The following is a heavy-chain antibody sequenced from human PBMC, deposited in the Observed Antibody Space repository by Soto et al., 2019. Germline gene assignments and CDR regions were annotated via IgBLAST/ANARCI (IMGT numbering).Heavy chain of an antibody. D-gene: IGHD5-12*01. Sequence: SETLSLTCVVSGGSLSSYYWSWIRQPPGKGLEWIGYIYYSGSTNYNPSLKSRVTISVDTSKNQFSLKLSSVTAADTAVYYCARHRNWLQSPTYLDLWGPGTLVTVS. CDR3: ARHRNWLQSPTYLDL. CDR2: IYYSGST. CDR1: GGSLSSYY. J-gene: IGHJ4*02. V-gene: IGHV4-59*01.